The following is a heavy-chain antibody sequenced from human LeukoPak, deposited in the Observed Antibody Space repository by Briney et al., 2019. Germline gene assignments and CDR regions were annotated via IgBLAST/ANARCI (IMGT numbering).Heavy chain of an antibody. Sequence: SETLSLTCTVSAGSISSSSHHWGWIRQSPGKGLEWIGEINHSGSTNYNPSLKSRVTISVDTSKNQFSLKLSSVTAADTAVYYCAKGIAANWFDPWGQGTLVTVSS. D-gene: IGHD6-6*01. CDR2: INHSGST. J-gene: IGHJ5*02. V-gene: IGHV4-39*07. CDR1: AGSISSSSHH. CDR3: AKGIAANWFDP.